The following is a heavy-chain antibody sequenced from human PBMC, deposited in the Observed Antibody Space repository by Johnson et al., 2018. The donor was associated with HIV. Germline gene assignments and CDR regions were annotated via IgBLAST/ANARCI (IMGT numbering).Heavy chain of an antibody. CDR1: GFSVSSNY. Sequence: VQLLESGGGLVQPGGSLRLSCAASGFSVSSNYMSWVRQAPGKGLEWVSVIYSGGSTYYADSVKGRFTISRDNSKNTLYLQMNSLRAEDTAVYYCARDPCGGDCADAFDIWGQGTMVTVSS. CDR3: ARDPCGGDCADAFDI. V-gene: IGHV3-66*01. CDR2: IYSGGST. D-gene: IGHD2-21*02. J-gene: IGHJ3*02.